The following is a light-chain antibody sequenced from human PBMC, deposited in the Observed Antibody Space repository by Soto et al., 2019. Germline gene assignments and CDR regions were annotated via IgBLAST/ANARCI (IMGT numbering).Light chain of an antibody. Sequence: QSALTQPPSASGSPGQSVTISCTGTSSDVGGYNFVSWYQQHPGKAPKLMIYEVSKRPSGVSDRFSGSKSGNTASLTVSGLRAEDEAGCLCSSYAGSHARFGTGTKVTVL. CDR3: SSYAGSHAR. V-gene: IGLV2-8*01. J-gene: IGLJ1*01. CDR1: SSDVGGYNF. CDR2: EVS.